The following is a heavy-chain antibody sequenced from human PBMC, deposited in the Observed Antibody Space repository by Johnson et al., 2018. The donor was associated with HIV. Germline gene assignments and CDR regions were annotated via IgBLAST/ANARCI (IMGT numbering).Heavy chain of an antibody. D-gene: IGHD6-6*01. Sequence: EQLVESGGGLVQPGGSLRLSCAASGFTFSSYWMSWVRQAPGKGLEWVANIKQDGSEKYYLASVKGRFTISRDNAKNSLYLQMNSLRAEDTAVYYCKISSSTGFEFWGQGTMVTVSS. CDR3: KISSSTGFEF. CDR1: GFTFSSYW. CDR2: IKQDGSEK. J-gene: IGHJ3*01. V-gene: IGHV3-7*03.